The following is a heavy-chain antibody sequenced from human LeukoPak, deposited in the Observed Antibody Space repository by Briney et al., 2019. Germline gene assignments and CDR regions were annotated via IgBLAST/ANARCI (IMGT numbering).Heavy chain of an antibody. CDR2: IYSGGST. Sequence: PGGSLRLSCAASGFTVSSNYMSWVRQAPGKGLEWVSVIYSGGSTYYADSVKGRFTISRDNSKNTLYLQMNSLRAEDTAMYYCAREVGVPYSSSPFDYWGQGTLVTVSS. D-gene: IGHD6-6*01. V-gene: IGHV3-66*02. CDR3: AREVGVPYSSSPFDY. J-gene: IGHJ4*02. CDR1: GFTVSSNY.